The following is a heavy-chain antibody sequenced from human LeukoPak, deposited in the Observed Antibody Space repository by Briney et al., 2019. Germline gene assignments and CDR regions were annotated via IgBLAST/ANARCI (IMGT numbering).Heavy chain of an antibody. V-gene: IGHV3-53*01. CDR3: AKYSGSYLFDY. D-gene: IGHD1-26*01. Sequence: GGSLRLSCAASGFIVNSNYMSWVRHAPGKGLEWVSIIYSGGSTYYADSVKGRFTISRDNSKDTVYLQMNSLRAEDTAVYYCAKYSGSYLFDYWRQGTLVTVSS. J-gene: IGHJ4*02. CDR2: IYSGGST. CDR1: GFIVNSNY.